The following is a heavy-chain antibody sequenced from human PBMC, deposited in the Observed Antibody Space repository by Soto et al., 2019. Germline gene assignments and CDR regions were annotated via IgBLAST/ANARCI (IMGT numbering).Heavy chain of an antibody. J-gene: IGHJ6*02. V-gene: IGHV1-2*02. D-gene: IGHD2-15*01. Sequence: ASVKVSCKASGYTFTGYCMHWVRQAPGQGLEWMGWINPNSGGTNYAQKFQGRVTMTRDTSISTAYMELSRLRSDDTAVYYCAATYPWVVYYYGMDVWGQGTTVTVSS. CDR1: GYTFTGYC. CDR3: AATYPWVVYYYGMDV. CDR2: INPNSGGT.